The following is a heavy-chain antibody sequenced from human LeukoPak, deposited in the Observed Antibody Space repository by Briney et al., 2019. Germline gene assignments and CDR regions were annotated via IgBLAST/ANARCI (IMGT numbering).Heavy chain of an antibody. CDR1: GFTFSSYG. Sequence: GGSLTLSCAASGFTFSSYGMHWVRQAPGKGLEWVAVISYDGDNEYYVESVKGRFTISRDNSKNMLYLQMNGLTVEDTAVYYCARDQSGGKSSDYWGQGTLVTASS. CDR3: ARDQSGGKSSDY. CDR2: ISYDGDNE. V-gene: IGHV3-30-3*01. J-gene: IGHJ4*02. D-gene: IGHD4-23*01.